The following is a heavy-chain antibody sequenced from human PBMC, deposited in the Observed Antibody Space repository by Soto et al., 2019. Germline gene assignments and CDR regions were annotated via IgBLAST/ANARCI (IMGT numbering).Heavy chain of an antibody. CDR3: ATLWGYSGYDNSGYYYYYCMDV. CDR2: ISWNSGRI. Sequence: EVQLVESGGGLVQPGRSLRLSCAASGFTFDDYAMHWVRQAPGKGLEWVSGISWNSGRIGYADSVKGRFTISRDNAKNALYLQMNSLRAEDTALYYYATLWGYSGYDNSGYYYYYCMDVWGQGTTVTVS. D-gene: IGHD5-12*01. J-gene: IGHJ6*02. CDR1: GFTFDDYA. V-gene: IGHV3-9*01.